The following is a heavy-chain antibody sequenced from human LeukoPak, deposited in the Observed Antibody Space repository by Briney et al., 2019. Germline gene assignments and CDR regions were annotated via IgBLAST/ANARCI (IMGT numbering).Heavy chain of an antibody. Sequence: SETLSLTCTLSGGSISGYYWSCIRQPPGKGLECIGYIYYSGSTNYNPSLTSRVTISLDTSKNKFSLRLSSVTAADPAVYYCARAGPGYCSGSSCFDCWGTGTLVTVSS. CDR2: IYYSGST. CDR3: ARAGPGYCSGSSCFDC. J-gene: IGHJ4*02. D-gene: IGHD2-15*01. V-gene: IGHV4-59*01. CDR1: GGSISGYY.